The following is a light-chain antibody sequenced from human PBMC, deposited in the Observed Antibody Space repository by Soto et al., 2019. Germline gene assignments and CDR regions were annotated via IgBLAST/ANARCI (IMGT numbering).Light chain of an antibody. CDR2: GAS. J-gene: IGKJ1*01. V-gene: IGKV3-20*01. Sequence: EIVLTQSPGTLSLSPGERAILSCRASQSVSSNYLAWYQQKPGQAPRLLIYGASSRATGIPDRFSGSGSGTDFALTISRLEPEDFAVYYCQQFGGSSWTFGQGTKVEI. CDR1: QSVSSNY. CDR3: QQFGGSSWT.